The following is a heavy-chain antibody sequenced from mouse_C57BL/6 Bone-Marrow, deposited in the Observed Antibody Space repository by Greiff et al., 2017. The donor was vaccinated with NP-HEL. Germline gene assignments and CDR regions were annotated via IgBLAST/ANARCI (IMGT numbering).Heavy chain of an antibody. CDR1: GFTFSSYT. J-gene: IGHJ2*01. V-gene: IGHV5-9*01. CDR2: ISGGGGNT. Sequence: EVQVVESGGGLVKPGGSLKLSCAASGFTFSSYTMSWVRQTPEKRLEWVATISGGGGNTYYPDSVKGRFTISRDNAKNTLYLQMSSLRSEDTALYYCARREKLGRGFDYWGQGTTLTVSS. CDR3: ARREKLGRGFDY.